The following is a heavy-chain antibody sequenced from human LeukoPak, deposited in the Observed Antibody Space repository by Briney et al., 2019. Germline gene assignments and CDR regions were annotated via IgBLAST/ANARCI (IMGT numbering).Heavy chain of an antibody. V-gene: IGHV4-59*01. Sequence: SETLSLTCTVSGGSISSYYWSWIRQPPGKGLEWVGYIYYSGSTNYNPSLKSRVTIAVDTFKIQFSLKLSSVTAADTAVYYCAGGGGMATTSAYWGQGTLVTVSS. CDR1: GGSISSYY. J-gene: IGHJ4*02. D-gene: IGHD5-24*01. CDR2: IYYSGST. CDR3: AGGGGMATTSAY.